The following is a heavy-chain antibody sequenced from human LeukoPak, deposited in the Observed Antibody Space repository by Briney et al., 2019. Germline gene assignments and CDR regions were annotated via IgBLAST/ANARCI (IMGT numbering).Heavy chain of an antibody. CDR3: AKDYGDYFQYYFDY. CDR1: GFTVSSNY. D-gene: IGHD4-17*01. J-gene: IGHJ4*02. Sequence: GGSLRLSCAASGFTVSSNYMNWVRQAPGKGLEWVSAISGSGGGTYYADSVKGRFTISRDNSKKTLYLQMNSLRAEDTAVYYCAKDYGDYFQYYFDYWGQGTQVTVSS. CDR2: ISGSGGGT. V-gene: IGHV3-23*01.